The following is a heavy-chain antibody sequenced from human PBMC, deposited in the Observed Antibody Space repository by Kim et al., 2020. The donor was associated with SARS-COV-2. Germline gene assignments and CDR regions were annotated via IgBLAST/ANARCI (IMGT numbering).Heavy chain of an antibody. Sequence: SQTLSLSCDISGDSVSSNTAGGNSIRQSPSRCLESLGRTYYRSQWNTDSSLSVKGRININPDTTKTQSSLQLNSVTPEDTSAYYCARDRQSAGTLVDYWG. CDR2: TYYRSQWNT. V-gene: IGHV6-1*01. CDR1: GDSVSSNTAG. D-gene: IGHD1-1*01. CDR3: ARDRQSAGTLVDY. J-gene: IGHJ4*01.